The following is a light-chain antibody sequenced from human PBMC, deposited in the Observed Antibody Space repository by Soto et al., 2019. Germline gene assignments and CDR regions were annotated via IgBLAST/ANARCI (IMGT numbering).Light chain of an antibody. CDR1: QSLLHSDGKTY. J-gene: IGKJ1*01. V-gene: IGKV2-29*03. CDR2: EVS. CDR3: MQAIDIPWT. Sequence: ILMTQTPLSLSIIPGQTASISCKSSQSLLHSDGKTYFSWYVQKAGQAPQPLIYEVSNRFSGVTERFSGSGSRTAFTLKISRVEADDVGIYYCMQAIDIPWTLGHGTKVEIK.